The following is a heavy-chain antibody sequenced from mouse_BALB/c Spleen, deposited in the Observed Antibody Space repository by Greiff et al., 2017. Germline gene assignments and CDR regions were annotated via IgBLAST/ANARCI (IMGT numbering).Heavy chain of an antibody. CDR1: GFSLTSYD. Sequence: LVESGPGLVAPSQSLSITCTVSGFSLTSYDISWIRQPPGKGLEWLGVIWTGGGTNYNSAFMSRLSISKDNSKSQVFLKMNSLQTDDTAIYYCVRERYYGSSYIYAMDYWGQGTSVTVSS. CDR2: IWTGGGT. V-gene: IGHV2-9-2*01. CDR3: VRERYYGSSYIYAMDY. J-gene: IGHJ4*01. D-gene: IGHD1-1*01.